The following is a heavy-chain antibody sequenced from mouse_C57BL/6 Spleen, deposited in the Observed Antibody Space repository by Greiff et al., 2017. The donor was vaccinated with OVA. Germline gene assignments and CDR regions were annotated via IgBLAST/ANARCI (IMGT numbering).Heavy chain of an antibody. CDR1: GYTLTSYW. CDR2: IDPNSGGT. Sequence: VQLQQPGAELVKPGDSVKLSCKASGYTLTSYWMHWVKQRPGRGLEWIGRIDPNSGGTKYNEQFKSKATLNVDKPSSTAYMQISSLTSEDSAVYYCARNYYGSSLYAMDYWGQGTSVTVSS. J-gene: IGHJ4*01. V-gene: IGHV1-72*01. D-gene: IGHD1-1*01. CDR3: ARNYYGSSLYAMDY.